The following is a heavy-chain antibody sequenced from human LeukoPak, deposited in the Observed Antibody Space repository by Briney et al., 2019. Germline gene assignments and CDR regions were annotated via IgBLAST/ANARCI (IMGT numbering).Heavy chain of an antibody. CDR2: INQDGREK. CDR3: ARDHVAPGLIFDF. V-gene: IGHV3-7*03. J-gene: IGHJ4*02. Sequence: GGSLRLSCAASGFTFSSHWMSWVRQAPGKGREWVADINQDGREKHYVDSVKGRFTISRDNAQNSLFLQMDNLRAEDSAVYYCARDHVAPGLIFDFWGQGTLVTVSS. D-gene: IGHD2-21*01. CDR1: GFTFSSHW.